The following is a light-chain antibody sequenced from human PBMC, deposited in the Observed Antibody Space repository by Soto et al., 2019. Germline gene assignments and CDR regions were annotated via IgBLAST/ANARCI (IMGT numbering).Light chain of an antibody. J-gene: IGLJ1*01. CDR1: ISDVGGYNF. CDR3: SSFTGSNYV. V-gene: IGLV2-14*03. Sequence: QSALTQPASVSVSPGQSITISCTGTISDVGGYNFVSWYQQYPGKAPKLMICDVSNRPSRVSNRFSGSKSGNTASLTISGLQAEDEADYYCSSFTGSNYVFGTGTKVTVL. CDR2: DVS.